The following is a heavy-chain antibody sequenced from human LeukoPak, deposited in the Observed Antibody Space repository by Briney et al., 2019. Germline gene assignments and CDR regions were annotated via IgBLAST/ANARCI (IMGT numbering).Heavy chain of an antibody. V-gene: IGHV4-34*01. Sequence: PSETLSLTCAVYGGSFIGNYWSWIRQPPGKGLEWIGEINHSGDNDYNPSLKSRVTISVDTSKNQFSLKLSSMTAADTAVYYCARGRDGGYGGNWGQGTLVTVSS. CDR1: GGSFIGNY. CDR2: INHSGDN. J-gene: IGHJ4*02. CDR3: ARGRDGGYGGN. D-gene: IGHD3-22*01.